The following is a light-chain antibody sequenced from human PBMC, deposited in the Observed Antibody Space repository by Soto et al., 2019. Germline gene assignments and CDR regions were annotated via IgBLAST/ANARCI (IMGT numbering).Light chain of an antibody. CDR1: QSVSSSY. Sequence: EIVLTPSPGNLSLSPGERATISCRASQSVSSSYLAWYQQKPGQAPRLLIYDASSRATGIPDRFSGGGSGTDFTLTISSLEPEDFAVYYCQQFSSYPLTVGGGTKVDIK. J-gene: IGKJ4*01. CDR3: QQFSSYPLT. CDR2: DAS. V-gene: IGKV3-20*01.